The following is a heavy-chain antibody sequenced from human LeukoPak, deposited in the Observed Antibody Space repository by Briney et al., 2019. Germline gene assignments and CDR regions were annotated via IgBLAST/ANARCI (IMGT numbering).Heavy chain of an antibody. D-gene: IGHD3-3*01. CDR2: INTNTGVP. CDR1: GYTFTEFG. J-gene: IGHJ4*02. V-gene: IGHV7-4-1*02. CDR3: TRLCRSGTCQTSY. Sequence: ASVKVSCKASGYTFTEFGMNWVRQAPGQGLEWMGWINTNTGVPTYAQDFTGRFVFSLDTSVSTAYLQITSLRAEDTATYYCTRLCRSGTCQTSYWGQGTLVTVSS.